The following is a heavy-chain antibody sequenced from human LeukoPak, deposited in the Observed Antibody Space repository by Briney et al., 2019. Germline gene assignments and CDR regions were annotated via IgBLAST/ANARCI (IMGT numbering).Heavy chain of an antibody. V-gene: IGHV3-23*01. CDR3: ARALWFGETFPAY. Sequence: GGSLRLSCAASGFTFSNYGMNWGRQAPGKGLEWVSGITGSGGSTYYADSVKGRFTISRDNSKNTVYLQMSSLRAEDTAVYYCARALWFGETFPAYWGQGTLVTVSS. CDR1: GFTFSNYG. D-gene: IGHD3-10*01. J-gene: IGHJ4*02. CDR2: ITGSGGST.